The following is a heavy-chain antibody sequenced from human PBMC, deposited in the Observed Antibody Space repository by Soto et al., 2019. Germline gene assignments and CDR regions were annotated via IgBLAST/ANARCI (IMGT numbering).Heavy chain of an antibody. Sequence: HPGGSLRLSCAASGFTFSTHWMHWVCQAPGKGLVWVSRINSDGTSTYYADSVRGRFTISRDNAKNTLYLEMNSLRAEDTAVYYCVDGLSGWPYWGQGALVTVSS. CDR1: GFTFSTHW. CDR3: VDGLSGWPY. J-gene: IGHJ4*02. CDR2: INSDGTST. D-gene: IGHD6-19*01. V-gene: IGHV3-74*01.